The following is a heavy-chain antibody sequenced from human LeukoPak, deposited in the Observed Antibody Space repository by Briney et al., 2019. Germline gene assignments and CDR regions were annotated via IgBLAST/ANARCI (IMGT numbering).Heavy chain of an antibody. D-gene: IGHD3-22*01. CDR2: IIPIFGTA. J-gene: IGHJ1*01. V-gene: IGHV1-69*06. CDR3: ARDPLKYYYDSSGYPYFEY. Sequence: ASVKVSCKASGGTFSSYAISWVRQAPGQGLEWMGRIIPIFGTANYAQKFQGRVTITADKSTSTAYMELSSLRSEDTAVYYCARDPLKYYYDSSGYPYFEYWGQGTLVTVSS. CDR1: GGTFSSYA.